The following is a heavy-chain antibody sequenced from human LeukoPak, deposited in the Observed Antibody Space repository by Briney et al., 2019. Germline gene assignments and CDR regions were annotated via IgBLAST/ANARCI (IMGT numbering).Heavy chain of an antibody. V-gene: IGHV4-59*01. Sequence: SETLSLTCTVSGGSISNYYRSWIRQPPGKGLEWIGYIYYSGNTNYNPSLRSRVTISVDTSKNQFSLKLSSVTAADTAVYYCARARTPTATDYWGQGTLVTVSS. CDR1: GGSISNYY. J-gene: IGHJ4*02. D-gene: IGHD5-18*01. CDR3: ARARTPTATDY. CDR2: IYYSGNT.